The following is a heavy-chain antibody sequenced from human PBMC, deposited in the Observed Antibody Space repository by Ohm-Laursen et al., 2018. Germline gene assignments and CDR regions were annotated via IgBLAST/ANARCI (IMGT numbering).Heavy chain of an antibody. J-gene: IGHJ5*02. CDR2: IWYDGSKQ. CDR1: GFTFSRYG. D-gene: IGHD2-8*01. CDR3: AREDGNCTSAVCYRQFDP. V-gene: IGHV3-33*08. Sequence: SLRLSCTASGFTFSRYGMHWVRQAPGKGLEWVAVIWYDGSKQYYAGSVKGRFTISRDNSQNTLYLQMNSLRAEDTAVYYCAREDGNCTSAVCYRQFDPWGQGTMVTVSS.